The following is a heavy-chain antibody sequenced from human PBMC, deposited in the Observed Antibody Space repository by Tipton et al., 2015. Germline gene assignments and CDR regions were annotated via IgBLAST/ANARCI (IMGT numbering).Heavy chain of an antibody. J-gene: IGHJ6*02. D-gene: IGHD3-22*01. CDR3: ARVDRSSDSGGREYYYYYYGMDV. Sequence: GSLRLSCVASGLTFSASVVHWVRQASGKGLEWVGRIRNKANNFATAYAASVKGRFTISRDDSKNTAYLQMDSLKTEDTAVYYCARVDRSSDSGGREYYYYYYGMDVWGQGTTVTVSS. CDR1: GLTFSASV. V-gene: IGHV3-73*01. CDR2: IRNKANNFAT.